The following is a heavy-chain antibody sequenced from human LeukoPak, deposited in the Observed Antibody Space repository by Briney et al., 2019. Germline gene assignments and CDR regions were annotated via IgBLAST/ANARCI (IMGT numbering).Heavy chain of an antibody. Sequence: GGSLRLSCAASGFTFSIYSMNWVRQAPGKGLEWVSYISSSSSTILYADSVKGRFTISRDNAKNSLYLQMNTLRAEDTAVYYCTRDGDTGMVGGHYYYMDVWGKGTTVTVSS. CDR3: TRDGDTGMVGGHYYYMDV. CDR1: GFTFSIYS. D-gene: IGHD5-18*01. V-gene: IGHV3-48*01. CDR2: ISSSSSTI. J-gene: IGHJ6*03.